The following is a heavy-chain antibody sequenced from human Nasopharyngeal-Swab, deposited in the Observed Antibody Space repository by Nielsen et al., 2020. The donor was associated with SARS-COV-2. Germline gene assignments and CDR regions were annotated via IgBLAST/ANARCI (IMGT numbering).Heavy chain of an antibody. V-gene: IGHV3-66*01. CDR1: GFTFSRYS. Sequence: GESLKISCAASGFTFSRYSMNWARQAPGKGLEWVSVIYSGGGTEYADSVKGRFTISRDNPKNTVYLQMRRLRDDDTAVYYCARDHPPIEVAGTNYFDHWGQGTLVTVSS. J-gene: IGHJ4*02. CDR3: ARDHPPIEVAGTNYFDH. D-gene: IGHD6-13*01. CDR2: IYSGGGT.